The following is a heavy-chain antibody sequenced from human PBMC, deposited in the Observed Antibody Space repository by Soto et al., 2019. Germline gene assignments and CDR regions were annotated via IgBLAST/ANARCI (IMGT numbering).Heavy chain of an antibody. V-gene: IGHV3-64D*06. J-gene: IGHJ4*02. CDR1: GFIFSTYA. D-gene: IGHD1-7*01. Sequence: LRLSCSASGFIFSTYAMHWVRQAPGKGLEYVSSISTNGGSTYYAGSVKGRFTISRDNSKNTLFLQMSGLRTEDTAVYYCVKGVTGTNPGDYWGQGTLVTVSS. CDR3: VKGVTGTNPGDY. CDR2: ISTNGGST.